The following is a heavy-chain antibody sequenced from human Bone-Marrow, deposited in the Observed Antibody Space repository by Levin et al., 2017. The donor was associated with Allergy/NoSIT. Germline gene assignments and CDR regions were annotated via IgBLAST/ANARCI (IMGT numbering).Heavy chain of an antibody. Sequence: GGSLRLSCAASGFTLYSYAIHWVRQAPGRGPEWVSGISGSGTTTDYADSVKGRFTISRDNSKNKVYMEMNSLRVDGAALYLCVRSKVRCSGGSCYSGFDSWGQGTQVTVSS. CDR3: VRSKVRCSGGSCYSGFDS. J-gene: IGHJ4*02. V-gene: IGHV3-23*01. D-gene: IGHD2-15*01. CDR1: GFTLYSYA. CDR2: ISGSGTTT.